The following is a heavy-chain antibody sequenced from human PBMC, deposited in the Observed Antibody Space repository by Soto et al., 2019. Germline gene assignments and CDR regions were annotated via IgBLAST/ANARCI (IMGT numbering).Heavy chain of an antibody. V-gene: IGHV3-33*03. CDR1: GFIFNGFG. D-gene: IGHD2-15*01. CDR3: AMATPVIIH. CDR2: ISYNGSNI. J-gene: IGHJ4*02. Sequence: GGSLRLSCAAAGFIFNGFGMHWVRQAPGKGLEWVAVISYNGSNIYYADSVKGRFTISRDNAKNTLYLQMNSLRAEDTAVYYCAMATPVIIHWGQGTLVTVSS.